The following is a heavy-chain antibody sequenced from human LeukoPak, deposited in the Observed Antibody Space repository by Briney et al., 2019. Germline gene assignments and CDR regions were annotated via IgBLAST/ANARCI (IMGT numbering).Heavy chain of an antibody. CDR1: GFTFSSYS. Sequence: PGGSLRLSCAASGFTFSSYSMNWVRQAPGKGLEWVSYISSAGGSIYYADSVKGRFTISRDNAKNSLFLQMNSLRAEDTAVYYCARLPAYCSSTSCYYDYWGQGTLVTVSS. J-gene: IGHJ4*02. V-gene: IGHV3-48*04. D-gene: IGHD2-2*01. CDR2: ISSAGGSI. CDR3: ARLPAYCSSTSCYYDY.